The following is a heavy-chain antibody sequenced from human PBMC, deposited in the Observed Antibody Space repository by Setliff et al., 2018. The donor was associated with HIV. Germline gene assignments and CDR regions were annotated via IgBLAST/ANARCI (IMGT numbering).Heavy chain of an antibody. CDR1: GFTFSKYW. CDR2: IKGDGSII. CDR3: ARDATYYNFWSGYEEAFDI. D-gene: IGHD3-3*01. J-gene: IGHJ3*02. Sequence: GGSLRLSCVMSGFTFSKYWMHWVRQVPGKGPVWVAHIKGDGSIINHADSVKGRFTISRDDAKNTLDLQMNSLRAEDTAVYYCARDATYYNFWSGYEEAFDIWGKGKMVTVSS. V-gene: IGHV3-74*01.